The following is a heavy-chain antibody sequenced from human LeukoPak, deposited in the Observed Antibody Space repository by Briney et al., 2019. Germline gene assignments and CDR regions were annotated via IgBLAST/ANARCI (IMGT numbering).Heavy chain of an antibody. D-gene: IGHD3-10*01. CDR3: ARDRRGPFDY. CDR1: GFNFSSYW. J-gene: IGHJ4*02. V-gene: IGHV3-7*03. Sequence: GGSLRLSCAASGFNFSSYWMSWVRQAPGKGLEWVANIKQDGSEKYYVDSVKGRFTISRDNAKNSLYLQMNSLRAEDTAVYYCARDRRGPFDYWGQGALVTVSS. CDR2: IKQDGSEK.